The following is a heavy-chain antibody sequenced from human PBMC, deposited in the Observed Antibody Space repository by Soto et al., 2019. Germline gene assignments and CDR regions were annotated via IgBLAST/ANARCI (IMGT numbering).Heavy chain of an antibody. CDR1: GTSISSYY. J-gene: IGHJ4*02. CDR2: IHYSGTT. CDR3: ARYNSYAIDY. D-gene: IGHD2-8*01. Sequence: SETLSLTCSVSGTSISSYYCSWIRQPPGKGLEWIANIHYSGTTNYNPSLASRVTLSVDTSKNQFSLKMTSVTAADRAMYFCARYNSYAIDYWGRGTLVTVSS. V-gene: IGHV4-59*01.